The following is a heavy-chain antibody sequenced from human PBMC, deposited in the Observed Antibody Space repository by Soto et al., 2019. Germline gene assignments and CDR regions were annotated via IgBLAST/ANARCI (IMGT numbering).Heavy chain of an antibody. Sequence: QVQLQESGPGLVKPSQTLSLTCTVSGGSISSGDYYWSWIRQPPGKGLEWIGYIYYSGSTYYNPSLKSRVTISVDTSKNQFSLKLSSVTAADTAVYYCARGRGHSGYGGYYYYGMDVWGQGTTVTVSS. V-gene: IGHV4-30-4*01. D-gene: IGHD5-12*01. J-gene: IGHJ6*02. CDR3: ARGRGHSGYGGYYYYGMDV. CDR2: IYYSGST. CDR1: GGSISSGDYY.